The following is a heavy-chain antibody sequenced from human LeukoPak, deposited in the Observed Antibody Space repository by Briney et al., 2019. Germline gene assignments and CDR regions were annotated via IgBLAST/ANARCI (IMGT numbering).Heavy chain of an antibody. J-gene: IGHJ4*02. CDR2: INPDSGGT. Sequence: GASVKVSCKASGYTFTGYCMHWVRQAPGQGLEWMGWINPDSGGTNYAQKFQGRVTMTRDTSISTAYMELSRLRSDDTAVYYCARGRDYYDSSGYYSGWGQGTLVTVSS. CDR1: GYTFTGYC. CDR3: ARGRDYYDSSGYYSG. V-gene: IGHV1-2*02. D-gene: IGHD3-22*01.